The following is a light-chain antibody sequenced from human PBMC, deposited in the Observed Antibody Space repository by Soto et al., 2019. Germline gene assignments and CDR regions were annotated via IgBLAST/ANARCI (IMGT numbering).Light chain of an antibody. CDR3: QQYGSSPMT. CDR1: QSVSSSY. CDR2: GAS. Sequence: EIVLTQSPGTLSLSPGEIDTLSCRASQSVSSSYLAWYQQKPGQAPRLVIYGASSSATGIPDRFSVSWSGTDFTVTISRLEPEDFAVYYCQQYGSSPMTFGGGTKVEIK. J-gene: IGKJ4*01. V-gene: IGKV3-20*01.